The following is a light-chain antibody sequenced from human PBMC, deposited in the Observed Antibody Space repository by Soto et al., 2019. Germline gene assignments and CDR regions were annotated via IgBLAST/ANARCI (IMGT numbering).Light chain of an antibody. J-gene: IGKJ5*01. CDR1: QSVSSY. Sequence: EIVLTQSPATLSLSPGERATLSCRASQSVSSYLAWYQQKPGQALRLLIYDASNRATGIPARFSGSGSGTDFTLTISSLEPEDFAVYYCQQRSNWITFGQGTRLEIK. CDR2: DAS. CDR3: QQRSNWIT. V-gene: IGKV3-11*01.